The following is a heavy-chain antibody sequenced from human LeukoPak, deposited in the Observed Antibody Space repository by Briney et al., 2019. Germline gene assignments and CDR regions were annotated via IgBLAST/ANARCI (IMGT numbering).Heavy chain of an antibody. V-gene: IGHV4-39*07. J-gene: IGHJ5*02. CDR1: GDSISSSNYY. Sequence: PSETLSLTCSVSGDSISSSNYYWGWIRQPPGKGLEWVGSISYSRKTYYNPSLKSRVTMSLDTSKNQFSLKLSSVTAADTAVYYCARVDFWSGYYLWGQGTLVTVSS. CDR2: ISYSRKT. D-gene: IGHD3-3*01. CDR3: ARVDFWSGYYL.